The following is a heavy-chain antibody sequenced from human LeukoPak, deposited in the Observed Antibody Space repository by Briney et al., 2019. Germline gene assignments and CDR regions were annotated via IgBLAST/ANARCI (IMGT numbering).Heavy chain of an antibody. CDR1: GGSISSYY. V-gene: IGHV4-59*08. CDR3: ARVPPGGYYYYGMDV. Sequence: PETLSLTCTVSGGSISSYYWSWIRQPPGKGLEWIGYIYYSGSTNYNPSLKSRVTISVDTSKNQFSLKLSSVTAADTAVYYCARVPPGGYYYYGMDVWGQGTTVTVSS. D-gene: IGHD3-16*01. CDR2: IYYSGST. J-gene: IGHJ6*02.